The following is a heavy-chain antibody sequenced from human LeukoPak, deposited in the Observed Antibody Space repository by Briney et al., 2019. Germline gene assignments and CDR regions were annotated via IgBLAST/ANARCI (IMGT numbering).Heavy chain of an antibody. Sequence: ASVKVSCKASGYTFTSYGISWVRQAPGQGLEWMGWISADNGNTKYAQKLQGRVTMTTDTSTSTAYMELRSLRSDDTAVYYCARDWAPLSGDYYDAWFDPWGQGTLVTVSS. CDR1: GYTFTSYG. V-gene: IGHV1-18*01. CDR2: ISADNGNT. D-gene: IGHD1-26*01. J-gene: IGHJ5*02. CDR3: ARDWAPLSGDYYDAWFDP.